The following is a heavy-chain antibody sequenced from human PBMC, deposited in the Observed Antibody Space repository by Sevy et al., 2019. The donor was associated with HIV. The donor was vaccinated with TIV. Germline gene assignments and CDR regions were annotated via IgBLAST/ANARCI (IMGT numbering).Heavy chain of an antibody. CDR2: FIPMFDTA. CDR1: GGTFSNYA. Sequence: ASVKVSCKASGGTFSNYAISWVRQAPGQGLEWMGGFIPMFDTANSAQKFQGRVTLTADGSTSTAYMELSCLRSEDTAVYYCASSYYESSGYSPLYYYGMDVWGQGTTVTVSS. J-gene: IGHJ6*02. CDR3: ASSYYESSGYSPLYYYGMDV. V-gene: IGHV1-69*13. D-gene: IGHD3-22*01.